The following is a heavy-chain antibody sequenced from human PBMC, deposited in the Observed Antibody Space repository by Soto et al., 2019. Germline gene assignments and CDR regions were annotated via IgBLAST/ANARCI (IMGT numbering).Heavy chain of an antibody. CDR2: INHSGRT. CDR1: GGSFSGYY. V-gene: IGHV4-34*01. Sequence: SETLSLTCAVYGGSFSGYYWSRIRQPQGKGLEWIGEINHSGRTNYNPSLKSRVTISVDSSKNQFSLKLFSVIVAVTAVYYCARDGYDFYYWGQGTLVTVSS. D-gene: IGHD5-12*01. J-gene: IGHJ4*02. CDR3: ARDGYDFYY.